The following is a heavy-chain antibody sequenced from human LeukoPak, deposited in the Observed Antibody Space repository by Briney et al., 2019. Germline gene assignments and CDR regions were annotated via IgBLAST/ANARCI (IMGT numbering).Heavy chain of an antibody. D-gene: IGHD2-15*01. Sequence: GGSLRLSCAASGFTFGNYWMNWVRQAPGKGLEWVAAMKEDGSEKYYVDSVKGRFTISRDNAKNSLYLQMNTLRAEDTAIYSCAKYYCSGGSCYGSLDYWGQGTLVTVSS. CDR3: AKYYCSGGSCYGSLDY. CDR2: MKEDGSEK. CDR1: GFTFGNYW. V-gene: IGHV3-7*01. J-gene: IGHJ4*02.